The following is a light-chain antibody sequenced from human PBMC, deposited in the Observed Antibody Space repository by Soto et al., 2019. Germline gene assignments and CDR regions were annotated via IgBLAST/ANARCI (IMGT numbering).Light chain of an antibody. CDR3: QNYDGLIFT. CDR2: DAS. CDR1: QDIANF. J-gene: IGKJ3*01. V-gene: IGKV1-33*01. Sequence: DIQMTQSPSSLSASVGDRVTITCQASQDIANFLNWYQHKPGEAPKLLITDASNIEKGVQSRFSGNGSGTYITINITSLQSEDLAAYYCQNYDGLIFTFGPGTKVDIK.